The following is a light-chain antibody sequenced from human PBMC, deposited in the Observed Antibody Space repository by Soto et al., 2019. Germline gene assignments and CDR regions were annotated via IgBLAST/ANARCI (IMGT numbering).Light chain of an antibody. Sequence: EIVLTQSPGTLSLSPVERATLSCMASQSVSSSYLAWYQQKPGQAPRLLIYGASSRATGIPDRFSGSGSGTDFTLTISRLEPEDFAVYYCQQYGSSPTWTLGQGTKVDIK. CDR2: GAS. J-gene: IGKJ1*01. CDR1: QSVSSSY. CDR3: QQYGSSPTWT. V-gene: IGKV3-20*01.